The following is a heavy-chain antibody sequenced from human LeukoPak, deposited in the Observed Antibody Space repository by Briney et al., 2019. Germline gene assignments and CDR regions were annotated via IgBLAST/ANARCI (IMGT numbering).Heavy chain of an antibody. Sequence: GGSLRLSCAASGFTFSSYWMSWVRQAPGKGLEWVAKIKQDGSEKYYVDSVKGRFTISRDNTKNSLYMQMNSLRAEDTALYYCAKGSGINHYHWIDPWGQGTLVTVSS. J-gene: IGHJ5*02. D-gene: IGHD1-14*01. CDR2: IKQDGSEK. CDR1: GFTFSSYW. CDR3: AKGSGINHYHWIDP. V-gene: IGHV3-7*03.